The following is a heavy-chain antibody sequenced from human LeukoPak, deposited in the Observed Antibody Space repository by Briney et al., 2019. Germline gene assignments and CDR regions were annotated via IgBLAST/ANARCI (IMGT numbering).Heavy chain of an antibody. CDR2: ISWNSGSI. CDR3: AKDYGSGSFDYYYYYYMDV. J-gene: IGHJ6*03. Sequence: GGSLRLSCAASGFTFDDYAMHWVRQAPGKGLEWVSGISWNSGSIGYADSVKGRFTISRDNAKNSLYLQMNSLRAEDTALYYCAKDYGSGSFDYYYYYYMDVWGKGTTVTISS. V-gene: IGHV3-9*01. CDR1: GFTFDDYA. D-gene: IGHD3-10*01.